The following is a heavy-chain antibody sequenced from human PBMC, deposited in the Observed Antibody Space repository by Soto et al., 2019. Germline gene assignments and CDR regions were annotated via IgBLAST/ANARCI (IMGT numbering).Heavy chain of an antibody. Sequence: GGSLSLSCAASGFTFSSYAMSWVRQAPGKGLEWVSAISGSGGSTYYADSVKGRFTISRDNSKNTLYLQMNSLRAEDTAVYYCATLTIFGVVIPGDYWGQGTLVTVSS. D-gene: IGHD3-3*01. CDR3: ATLTIFGVVIPGDY. J-gene: IGHJ4*02. CDR2: ISGSGGST. CDR1: GFTFSSYA. V-gene: IGHV3-23*01.